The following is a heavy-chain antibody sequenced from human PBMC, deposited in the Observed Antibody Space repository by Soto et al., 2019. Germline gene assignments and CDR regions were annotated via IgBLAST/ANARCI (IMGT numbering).Heavy chain of an antibody. V-gene: IGHV5-10-1*01. CDR1: GYSFTSYW. CDR2: IDPSDSYT. CDR3: ASSSYSSLYYYHAMHV. J-gene: IGHJ6*01. D-gene: IGHD6-13*01. Sequence: GESLKISCKGSGYSFTSYWISWVRQMPGKGLEWMGRIDPSDSYTNYSPSFQGHVTISADKSISTAYLQWSSLKASDTAMYYCASSSYSSLYYYHAMHVWGQGTTVTV.